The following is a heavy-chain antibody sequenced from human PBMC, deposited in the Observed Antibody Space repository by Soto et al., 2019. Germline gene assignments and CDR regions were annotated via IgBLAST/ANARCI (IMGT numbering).Heavy chain of an antibody. CDR1: GFTFSIYW. CDR3: VTRAVAGTGYFDY. D-gene: IGHD6-19*01. J-gene: IGHJ4*02. V-gene: IGHV3-7*01. CDR2: IKEDGSEK. Sequence: HPGGSLRLSCAASGFTFSIYWMAWVRQAPGKGLEWVANIKEDGSEKNYVDSVKGRFSISRDNAKNSLYLQMNSLRAEGTAVYYCVTRAVAGTGYFDYWGQGALVTVSS.